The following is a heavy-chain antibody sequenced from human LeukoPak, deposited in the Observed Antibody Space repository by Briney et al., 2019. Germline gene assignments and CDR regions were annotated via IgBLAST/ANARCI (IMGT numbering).Heavy chain of an antibody. Sequence: PSETLSLTCAVYGGSFSGYYWSWIRQRPGKGLEWIGEINHSGSTNYNPSLKSRVTISVDTSKNQFSLKLSSVTAADTAVYYCARGLSYYYDSSGYPNWFDPWGQGTLVTVSS. V-gene: IGHV4-34*01. CDR2: INHSGST. D-gene: IGHD3-22*01. J-gene: IGHJ5*02. CDR3: ARGLSYYYDSSGYPNWFDP. CDR1: GGSFSGYY.